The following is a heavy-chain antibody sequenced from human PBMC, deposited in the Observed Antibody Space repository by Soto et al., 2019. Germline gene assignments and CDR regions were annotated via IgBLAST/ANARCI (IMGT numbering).Heavy chain of an antibody. CDR2: IYYGGSP. D-gene: IGHD4-17*01. CDR3: ARHRGTTLGTDF. V-gene: IGHV4-39*01. Sequence: QLQLQESGPGLVKPSETLSLTCSVSGASVASDESYWGWVRQPPGKGLEWIGNIYYGGSPSYNPSVRGRVTISVDAPNHQFSLSLDSVTAADTAVYFCARHRGTTLGTDFWGQGILVTVSS. CDR1: GASVASDESY. J-gene: IGHJ4*02.